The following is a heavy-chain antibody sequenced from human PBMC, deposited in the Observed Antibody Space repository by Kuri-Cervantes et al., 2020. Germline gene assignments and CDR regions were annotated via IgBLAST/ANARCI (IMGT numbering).Heavy chain of an antibody. CDR3: ARQDDAFDI. J-gene: IGHJ3*02. CDR2: IYYSGST. Sequence: GSLRLSCTVSGGSISSRSYYWGWIRQPPGKGLEWIGSIYYSGSTYYNPSLKSRVTISVDTSKNQFSLKLSSVTAADTAVYYCARQDDAFDIWGQGTMVTVSS. V-gene: IGHV4-39*01. CDR1: GGSISSRSYY.